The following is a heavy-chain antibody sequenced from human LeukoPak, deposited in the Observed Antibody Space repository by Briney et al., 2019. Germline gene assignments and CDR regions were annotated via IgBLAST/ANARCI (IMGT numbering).Heavy chain of an antibody. D-gene: IGHD4-23*01. CDR2: ISYDGSNK. V-gene: IGHV3-30*18. CDR3: AKAVESGGLFDY. J-gene: IGHJ4*02. Sequence: GGSLRLSCAASGFTFSSYGMHWVRQAPGKGLEWVAVISYDGSNKYYADSVKGRFTISRDNAKNSLYLQMNSLRAEDTAVYYCAKAVESGGLFDYWGQGTLVTVSS. CDR1: GFTFSSYG.